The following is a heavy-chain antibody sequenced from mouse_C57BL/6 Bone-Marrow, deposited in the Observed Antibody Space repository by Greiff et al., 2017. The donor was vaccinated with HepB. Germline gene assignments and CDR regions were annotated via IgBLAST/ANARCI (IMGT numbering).Heavy chain of an antibody. J-gene: IGHJ2*01. Sequence: EVQLVESGGGLVKPGGSLKLSCAASGFTFSDYGIHWVRQAPEKGLEWVAYISSGSSTIYYADTVKGRFTISRDNAKNTLFLQMTSLRSEDTAMYYCARLLYYVDYWGQGTTLTVSS. CDR1: GFTFSDYG. CDR2: ISSGSSTI. V-gene: IGHV5-17*01. CDR3: ARLLYYVDY.